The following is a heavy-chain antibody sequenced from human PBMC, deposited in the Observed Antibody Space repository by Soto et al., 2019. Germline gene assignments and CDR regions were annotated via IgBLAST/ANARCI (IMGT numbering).Heavy chain of an antibody. CDR1: GGSISSSNW. Sequence: SETLSLTCAVSGGSISSSNWWSWVRQPPGKGLEWIGEIYHSGSTNYNPSLKSRVTISVDKSKNQFSLKLSSVTAADTAVYYCARVSRSTRCCGAWFDPWGQGTLVTVSS. V-gene: IGHV4-4*02. CDR3: ARVSRSTRCCGAWFDP. J-gene: IGHJ5*02. D-gene: IGHD2-2*01. CDR2: IYHSGST.